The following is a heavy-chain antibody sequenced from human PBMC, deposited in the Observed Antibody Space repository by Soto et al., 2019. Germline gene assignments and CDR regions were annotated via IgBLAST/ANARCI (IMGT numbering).Heavy chain of an antibody. J-gene: IGHJ4*02. CDR2: IIPILGIA. CDR1: GGTFSSYT. D-gene: IGHD3-22*01. CDR3: ARADMYYYDSSGYSGPDY. Sequence: SVKVSCKASGGTFSSYTISWVRQAPGQGLEWMGRIIPILGIANYAQKFQGRVTITADKSTSTAYMELSSLRSEDTAVYYCARADMYYYDSSGYSGPDYWGQGTLVTVSS. V-gene: IGHV1-69*02.